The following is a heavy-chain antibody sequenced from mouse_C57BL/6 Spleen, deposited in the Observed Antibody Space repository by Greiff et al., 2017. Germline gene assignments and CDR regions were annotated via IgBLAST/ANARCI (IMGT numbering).Heavy chain of an antibody. D-gene: IGHD2-4*01. CDR3: ARPDDYDGSMDY. CDR2: ISSGGSYT. V-gene: IGHV5-6*01. Sequence: EVQVVESGGDLVKPGGSLKLSCAASGFTFSSYGMSWVRQSPDKRLEWVATISSGGSYTYYPDSVKGRFTISRDNAKNTLYLQMSSLKSEDTAMYYCARPDDYDGSMDYWGQGTSLTVSS. J-gene: IGHJ4*01. CDR1: GFTFSSYG.